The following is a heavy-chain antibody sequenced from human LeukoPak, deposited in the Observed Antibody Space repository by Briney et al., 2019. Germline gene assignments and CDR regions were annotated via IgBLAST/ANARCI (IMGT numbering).Heavy chain of an antibody. CDR3: AKEGLVSNFGEWRVV. CDR1: GFTFSSYG. V-gene: IGHV3-23*01. J-gene: IGHJ6*04. Sequence: PGGSLRLSCAASGFTFSSYGMSWVRQAPGKGLEWVSAISGSGGSTYYADSVKGRFTISRDNSKNTLYLQMNSLRAEDTAVYYCAKEGLVSNFGEWRVVWGKGTTVTISS. CDR2: ISGSGGST. D-gene: IGHD3-10*01.